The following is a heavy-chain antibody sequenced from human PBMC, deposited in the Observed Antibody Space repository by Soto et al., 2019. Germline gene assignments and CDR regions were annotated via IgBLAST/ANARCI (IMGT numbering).Heavy chain of an antibody. Sequence: QVQLVQSGAEVKKPGASVKVSCKASGYTFTSYDINWVRQATGQGLEWMGWRNPNRGNTGYAQKFQGRVPITRNTSISTAYMELSSLRSEDTAVYYCARSSSNYVRKYYYGMDVWGQGTTVTVSS. CDR3: ARSSSNYVRKYYYGMDV. J-gene: IGHJ6*02. V-gene: IGHV1-8*01. CDR1: GYTFTSYD. D-gene: IGHD3-10*02. CDR2: RNPNRGNT.